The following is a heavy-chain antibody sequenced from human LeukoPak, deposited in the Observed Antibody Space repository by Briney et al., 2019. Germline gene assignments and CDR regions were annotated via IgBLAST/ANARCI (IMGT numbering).Heavy chain of an antibody. V-gene: IGHV3-23*01. D-gene: IGHD3-10*01. Sequence: PGGSLRLSCAASGVTFSIYAMSWVRQAPGRGLEWVSGISGSAGSTYYADSVKGRFTISRDNSKNTLYLQMNSLRAEDTAVYYCARDSTATDYYGSGRYNNWFDPWGQGTLVTVSS. CDR1: GVTFSIYA. J-gene: IGHJ5*02. CDR3: ARDSTATDYYGSGRYNNWFDP. CDR2: ISGSAGST.